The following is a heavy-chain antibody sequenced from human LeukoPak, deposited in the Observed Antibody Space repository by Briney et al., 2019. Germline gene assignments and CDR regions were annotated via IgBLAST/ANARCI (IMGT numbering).Heavy chain of an antibody. D-gene: IGHD2-8*01. CDR1: GFTFSSYS. CDR2: ISSSTSYI. J-gene: IGHJ3*02. V-gene: IGHV3-21*01. CDR3: ARATNGRFDI. Sequence: PGGSLRLSCAASGFTFSSYSMNWVRLAPGKGLEWVSFISSSTSYISYADSVKGRFTISRDNAKSSLWLQMNSLRAEDTAVYYCARATNGRFDIWGQGTMVTVSS.